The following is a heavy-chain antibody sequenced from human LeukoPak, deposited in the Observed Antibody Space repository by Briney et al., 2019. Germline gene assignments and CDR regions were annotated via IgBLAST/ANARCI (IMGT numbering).Heavy chain of an antibody. J-gene: IGHJ2*01. V-gene: IGHV4-39*01. CDR3: ARHPSGSYYWYFDL. Sequence: SETLSLTCTVSGGSISSSSYYWGWIRQPPGKGLEWIGSIYYGGSAYYNPSLKSRVTISVDTAENQFSLKLTSVTAADTAVYYCARHPSGSYYWYFDLWGRGTLVTVSS. CDR2: IYYGGSA. CDR1: GGSISSSSYY. D-gene: IGHD1-26*01.